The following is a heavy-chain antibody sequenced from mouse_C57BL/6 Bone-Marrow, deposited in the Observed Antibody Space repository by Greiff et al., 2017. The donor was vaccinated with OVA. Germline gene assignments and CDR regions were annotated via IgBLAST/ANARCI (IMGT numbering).Heavy chain of an antibody. D-gene: IGHD3-2*02. Sequence: VKLMESGAELARPGASVKLSCKASGYTFTSYGISWVKQRTGQGLEWIGEIYPRSGNTYYNEKFKGKATLTADKSSSTAYMELRSLTSEDSAVYFCARAQVYFDYWGQGTTLTVSS. CDR1: GYTFTSYG. J-gene: IGHJ2*01. CDR3: ARAQVYFDY. V-gene: IGHV1-81*01. CDR2: IYPRSGNT.